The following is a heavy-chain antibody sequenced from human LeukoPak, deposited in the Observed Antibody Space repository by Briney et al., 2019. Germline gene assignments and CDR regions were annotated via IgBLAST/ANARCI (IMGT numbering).Heavy chain of an antibody. J-gene: IGHJ4*02. CDR1: GFSFGSFG. Sequence: PGGSLRLSCAASGFSFGSFGIHWVRQAPGKGLEWVSGISWNSGSIGYADSVKGRFTISRDNAKNSLYLQMNSLRAEDTALYYCAKDSGYSGYEPDHFDYWGQGTLVTVSS. V-gene: IGHV3-9*01. CDR3: AKDSGYSGYEPDHFDY. CDR2: ISWNSGSI. D-gene: IGHD5-12*01.